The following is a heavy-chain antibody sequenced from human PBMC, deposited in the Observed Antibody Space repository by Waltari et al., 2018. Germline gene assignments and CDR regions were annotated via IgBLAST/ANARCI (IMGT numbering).Heavy chain of an antibody. CDR2: IISSGSTI. D-gene: IGHD3-3*01. CDR3: VGQLLEWLDS. J-gene: IGHJ4*02. V-gene: IGHV3-48*03. Sequence: EVQLVESGGGLVQPGGSLRLSCAASGFTFRSYDMNWVRQGPGKGGEWVSLIISSGSTIYYADSVKCRFTISRDNAENSLYLQINSLRAEDTAIYYCVGQLLEWLDSWGQGTLVTVSS. CDR1: GFTFRSYD.